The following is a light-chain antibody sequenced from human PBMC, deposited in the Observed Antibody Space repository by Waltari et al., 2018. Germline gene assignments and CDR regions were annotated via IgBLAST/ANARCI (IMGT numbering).Light chain of an antibody. CDR2: KAS. V-gene: IGKV1-5*03. CDR3: QQFDTYPRT. J-gene: IGKJ1*01. Sequence: DIQLTQSPSTLSASVGDRVTITCRASQDIGTWLAWYQQKPGKAPKLLVYKASRLQSGAPSRFSGSGSGTEFTLTISSLQPEDFATFYCQQFDTYPRTFGQGTKVDIK. CDR1: QDIGTW.